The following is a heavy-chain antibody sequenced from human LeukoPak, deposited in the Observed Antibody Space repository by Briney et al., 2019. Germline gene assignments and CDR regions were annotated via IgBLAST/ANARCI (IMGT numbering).Heavy chain of an antibody. CDR2: IHASGST. Sequence: SETLSLTCTVSGASINKDYWSWIRQPAGKGLEWIGRIHASGSTHHNPSLKSRVTMSIDASKNQFSLKLSSVTAADTAVYYCVRDEYRDVWGKGTTVTVSS. V-gene: IGHV4-4*07. J-gene: IGHJ6*04. CDR1: GASINKDY. CDR3: VRDEYRDV. D-gene: IGHD2-2*02.